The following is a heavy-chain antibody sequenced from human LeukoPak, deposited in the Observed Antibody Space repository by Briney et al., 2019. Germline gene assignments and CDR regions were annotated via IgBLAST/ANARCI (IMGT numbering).Heavy chain of an antibody. Sequence: PGGSLRLSCAASGFTFSSYEMNWVRQAPGKGLEWVSYISSSGSTIYYADSVKGRFTISRDNAKNSLYLQMNSLRAEDTAVYYCANRGVPGGSYYFVYWGQGTLVTVSS. J-gene: IGHJ4*02. CDR1: GFTFSSYE. CDR3: ANRGVPGGSYYFVY. CDR2: ISSSGSTI. V-gene: IGHV3-48*03. D-gene: IGHD1-26*01.